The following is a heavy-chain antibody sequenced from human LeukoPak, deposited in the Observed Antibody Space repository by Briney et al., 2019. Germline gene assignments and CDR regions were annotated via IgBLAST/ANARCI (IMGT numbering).Heavy chain of an antibody. CDR2: ISSSGSTI. CDR1: GFTFSSYE. J-gene: IGHJ4*02. D-gene: IGHD3-22*01. CDR3: GSGVIFYDSSGRNY. Sequence: GGFLRLSCAASGFTFSSYEMNWVCQAPGKGLEWVSFISSSGSTIYYADSVKGRFTVSRDSAKNSVYLQMNSLRAEDTAVYYCGSGVIFYDSSGRNYWGQGTLVTVSS. V-gene: IGHV3-48*03.